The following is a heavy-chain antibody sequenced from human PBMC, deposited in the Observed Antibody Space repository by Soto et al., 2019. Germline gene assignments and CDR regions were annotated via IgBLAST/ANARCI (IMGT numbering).Heavy chain of an antibody. V-gene: IGHV3-30*18. CDR3: AKGSEVARQELDY. D-gene: IGHD2-15*01. Sequence: QVQLVESGGGVVQPGRSLRLSCAASGFTFSNFGMHWVRQAPGKGLEWVAVISSDGSDKYYSDSVKGRFTISRDNSKNTVFLQMNRLRVEDTGVYYCAKGSEVARQELDYWGQGTLVTVSS. CDR2: ISSDGSDK. CDR1: GFTFSNFG. J-gene: IGHJ4*02.